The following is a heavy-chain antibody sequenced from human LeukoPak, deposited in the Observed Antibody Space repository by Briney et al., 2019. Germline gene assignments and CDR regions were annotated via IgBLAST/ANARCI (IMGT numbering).Heavy chain of an antibody. D-gene: IGHD6-19*01. CDR3: ARELEDSSGYYGFYYYMDV. CDR2: IKQDGSEK. V-gene: IGHV3-7*01. J-gene: IGHJ6*03. Sequence: GGSLRLSCVASGFTFSSYWMGWVRQAPGKGLERVANIKQDGSEKYYVDSVKGRFTISRDNAKNSLYLQMNSLRAEDTAVYYCARELEDSSGYYGFYYYMDVWGKGTTVTVSS. CDR1: GFTFSSYW.